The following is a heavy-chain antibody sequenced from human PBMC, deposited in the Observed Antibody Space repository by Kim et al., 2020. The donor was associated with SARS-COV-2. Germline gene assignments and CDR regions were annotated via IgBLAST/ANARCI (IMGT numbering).Heavy chain of an antibody. V-gene: IGHV4-59*13. D-gene: IGHD1-26*01. CDR3: ARDFGATIFEANWFDP. J-gene: IGHJ5*02. CDR1: GGSISSYY. CDR2: IYYSGST. Sequence: SETLSLTCTVSGGSISSYYWSWIRQPPGKGLEWIGYIYYSGSTNYNPSLKSRVTISVDTSKNQFSLKLSSVTAADTAVYYCARDFGATIFEANWFDPWGQGTLVTVSS.